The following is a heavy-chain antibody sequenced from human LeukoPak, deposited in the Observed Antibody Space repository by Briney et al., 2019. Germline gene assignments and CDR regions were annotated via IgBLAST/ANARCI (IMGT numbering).Heavy chain of an antibody. CDR3: AKHPRAAVATISTLDP. V-gene: IGHV4-39*01. CDR1: GGPIITNSHY. J-gene: IGHJ5*02. D-gene: IGHD5-12*01. Sequence: SETLSLTCTVSGGPIITNSHYWAWIRQPPGKGLEWIGSVFETGGGYYNPSLKSRVTISLDTSTNQVSLRLTSVTAADTALYFCAKHPRAAVATISTLDPWGQGTLVSVSS. CDR2: VFETGGG.